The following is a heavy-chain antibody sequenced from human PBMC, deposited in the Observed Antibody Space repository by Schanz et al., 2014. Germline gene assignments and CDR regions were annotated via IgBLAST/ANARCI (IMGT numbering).Heavy chain of an antibody. V-gene: IGHV1-69*04. J-gene: IGHJ4*02. Sequence: QVQLMQSGAEVKEPGSSVKVSCKTSGGTFSNHGITWVRQAPGQGFEWIGRTIPMINEAKYADNFRGRVSMTADKSTSTAYMVLSGLTHEDTATYYCARDAADFLAGYYLDTWGQGTLVVVSS. CDR1: GGTFSNHG. CDR3: ARDAADFLAGYYLDT. CDR2: TIPMINEA. D-gene: IGHD3-9*01.